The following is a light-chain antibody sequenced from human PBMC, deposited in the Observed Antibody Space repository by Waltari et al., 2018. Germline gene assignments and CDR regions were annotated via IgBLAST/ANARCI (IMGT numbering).Light chain of an antibody. V-gene: IGKV1-33*01. CDR2: DAS. CDR3: QQYDNVLPYT. Sequence: DIQMTQSPSSLSASIGDRVTITCQASQDINNYLNWHQQTPGKAPKLLIYDASKLQTGVPSRFSGSGSGTDFTFTISSLQPEDIATYYCQQYDNVLPYTFGQGTKVEI. CDR1: QDINNY. J-gene: IGKJ2*01.